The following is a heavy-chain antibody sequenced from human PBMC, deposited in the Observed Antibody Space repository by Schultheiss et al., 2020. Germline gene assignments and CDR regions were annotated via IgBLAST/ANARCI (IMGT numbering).Heavy chain of an antibody. J-gene: IGHJ4*02. Sequence: SKTLSLTCTVSGGSISSYYWTWIRQSPGEGLEWIGYISDTGIPNYNPSLERRVTISVDTSANQFSLRLASVTAADTAVYYCSRAGNYAFPHWGRGALVTVSS. CDR3: SRAGNYAFPH. CDR2: ISDTGIP. V-gene: IGHV4-59*01. CDR1: GGSISSYY. D-gene: IGHD4-11*01.